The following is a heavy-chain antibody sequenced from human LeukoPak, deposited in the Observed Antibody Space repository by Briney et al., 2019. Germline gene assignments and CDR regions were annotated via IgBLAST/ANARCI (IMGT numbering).Heavy chain of an antibody. Sequence: PGGSLRLSCAASGFTFSSYSMNWVRQAPGKGLEWVSYISSSSSTIYYADSVKGRFTISRDNSKNTLYLQVSSLRAEDTAVYYCATRPSGDYPYFDFWGQGTLVTVSS. V-gene: IGHV3-48*04. CDR1: GFTFSSYS. CDR2: ISSSSSTI. J-gene: IGHJ4*02. CDR3: ATRPSGDYPYFDF. D-gene: IGHD4-17*01.